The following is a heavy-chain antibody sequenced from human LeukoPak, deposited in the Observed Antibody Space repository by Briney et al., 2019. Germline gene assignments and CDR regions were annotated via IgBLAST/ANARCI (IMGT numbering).Heavy chain of an antibody. CDR1: GFTFSSYA. CDR2: ISGSGCSP. CDR3: AKCRSEVPAAINY. V-gene: IGHV3-23*01. Sequence: GGSLRLSCAASGFTFSSYAMSWVRQAPGKGLEWVAGISGSGCSPYYADTVKVQFTISRDNSKNTLYLQMNSLRPEDTAVYYCAKCRSEVPAAINYWGQGTLVTVSS. J-gene: IGHJ4*02. D-gene: IGHD2-2*01.